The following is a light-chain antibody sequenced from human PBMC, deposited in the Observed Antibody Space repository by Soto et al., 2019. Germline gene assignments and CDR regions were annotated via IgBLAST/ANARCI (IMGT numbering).Light chain of an antibody. CDR1: QSVSST. CDR3: QQYKDWPTP. V-gene: IGKV3-15*01. CDR2: GAS. J-gene: IGKJ1*01. Sequence: EILMTQSPATLSLSLGERATLSCWASQSVSSTIAWYQQRPGQAPRLLIYGASIRATGIPARFSGSGSGTEFTLTITSLQSEDFAVYYCQQYKDWPTPFGQGTKVEIK.